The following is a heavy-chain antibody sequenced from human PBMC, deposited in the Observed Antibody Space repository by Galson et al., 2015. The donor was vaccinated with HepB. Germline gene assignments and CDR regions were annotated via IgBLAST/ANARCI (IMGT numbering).Heavy chain of an antibody. D-gene: IGHD3-10*01. Sequence: SLRLSCAASGFTFSSYGMHWVRQAPGKGLEWVAVISYDGSNKYYADSVKGRFTISRDNSKNTLYLQMNSLRAEDTAVYYCAKSPSQITMVRGVMLLYYYGMDVWGQGTTVTVSS. J-gene: IGHJ6*02. CDR2: ISYDGSNK. CDR3: AKSPSQITMVRGVMLLYYYGMDV. V-gene: IGHV3-30*18. CDR1: GFTFSSYG.